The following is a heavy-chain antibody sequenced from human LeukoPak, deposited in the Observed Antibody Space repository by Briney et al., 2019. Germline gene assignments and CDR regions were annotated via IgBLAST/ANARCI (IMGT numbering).Heavy chain of an antibody. V-gene: IGHV3-30*03. Sequence: GGSLRLSCAASGFTFSSYGMHWVRQAPGKGLEWVAVISYDGSNKYYADSVKGRFTISRDNSKNTLYLQMNSLRAGDTAVYYCARGPHRYCSGGSCYSDYWGQGTLVTVSS. CDR1: GFTFSSYG. CDR2: ISYDGSNK. D-gene: IGHD2-15*01. J-gene: IGHJ4*02. CDR3: ARGPHRYCSGGSCYSDY.